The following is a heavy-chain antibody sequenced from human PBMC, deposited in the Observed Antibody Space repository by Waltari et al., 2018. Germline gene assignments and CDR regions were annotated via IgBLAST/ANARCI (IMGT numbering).Heavy chain of an antibody. J-gene: IGHJ4*02. CDR1: RGSLRSISYY. Sequence: QLQLQESAPGLVKPSETLSLTCPVTRGSLRSISYYRGWLRQPPGKGLEWIGSIYYSGSTYYNQSLKSRVTISVDTSKNQFSLKLSSVTAAETAVYYCASQEWIQLWLPIDYWGQGTLVTVSS. V-gene: IGHV4-39*01. CDR3: ASQEWIQLWLPIDY. CDR2: IYYSGST. D-gene: IGHD5-18*01.